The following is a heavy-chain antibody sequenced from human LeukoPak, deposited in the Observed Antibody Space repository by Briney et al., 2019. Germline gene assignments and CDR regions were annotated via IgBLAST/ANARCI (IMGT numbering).Heavy chain of an antibody. J-gene: IGHJ4*02. CDR3: ARDVLYYYDSSGYGGDY. CDR2: ISSSGSTI. D-gene: IGHD3-22*01. V-gene: IGHV3-48*03. Sequence: PGGSLRLSCAASGFTFSSYEMNWVRQAPGKGLEWVSYISSSGSTIYYADSVKGRFTIYRDNAKNSLYLQMNSLRAEDTAVYYCARDVLYYYDSSGYGGDYWGQGTLVTVSS. CDR1: GFTFSSYE.